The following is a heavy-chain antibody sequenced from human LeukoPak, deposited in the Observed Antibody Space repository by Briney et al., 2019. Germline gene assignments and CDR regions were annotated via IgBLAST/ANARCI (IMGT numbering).Heavy chain of an antibody. V-gene: IGHV4-59*01. D-gene: IGHD5-24*01. CDR2: IFFSGST. CDR3: ARGEMATIEDAFDI. Sequence: SETLSLTCIVSGASISSDYWGWIRQPPGKGLEWIGYIFFSGSTNYSPSLKSRVTMSVDTSKNQFSLNLSSVTAADTAVYYCARGEMATIEDAFDIWGQGTMVTVSS. J-gene: IGHJ3*02. CDR1: GASISSDY.